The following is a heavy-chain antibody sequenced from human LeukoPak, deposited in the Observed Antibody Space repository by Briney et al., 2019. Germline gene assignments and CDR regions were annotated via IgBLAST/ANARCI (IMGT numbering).Heavy chain of an antibody. V-gene: IGHV4-39*01. CDR1: GDSISSSSYF. CDR2: VYYFGNT. D-gene: IGHD2-2*01. Sequence: SETLSLTCTVSGDSISSSSYFWAWIRQPPGKGLEWIGSVYYFGNTYYSPSLKSRVTISVDTSKNQFSLKLSSVTAADTAVYYCARHHNIVIVPTARSFDYWGQGSLVTVSS. J-gene: IGHJ4*02. CDR3: ARHHNIVIVPTARSFDY.